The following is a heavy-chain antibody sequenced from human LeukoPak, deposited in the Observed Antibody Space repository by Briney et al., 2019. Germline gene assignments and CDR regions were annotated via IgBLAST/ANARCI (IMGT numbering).Heavy chain of an antibody. V-gene: IGHV1-69*01. CDR1: GGTFSSYA. J-gene: IGHJ6*02. Sequence: SVKVSCTASGGTFSSYAISWVRQAPGQGLEWMGGIIPIFGTANYAQKFQGRVTITADESTSTAYMELSSLRSEDTAVYYCARGVVITYYYYGMDVRGQGTTVTVSS. D-gene: IGHD3-22*01. CDR2: IIPIFGTA. CDR3: ARGVVITYYYYGMDV.